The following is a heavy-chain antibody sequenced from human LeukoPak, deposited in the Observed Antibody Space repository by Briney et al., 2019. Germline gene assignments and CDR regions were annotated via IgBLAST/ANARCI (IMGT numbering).Heavy chain of an antibody. CDR3: RVVVPAAMLGGFDY. D-gene: IGHD2-2*01. CDR2: INPNSGGT. V-gene: IGHV1-2*02. J-gene: IGHJ4*02. CDR1: GFTFTGYY. Sequence: ASVKVSCKASGFTFTGYYMHWVRQAPGQGLEWMGWINPNSGGTNYAQKFQGRVTMTRDTSISTAYMELSRLRSDDTAVYYCRVVVPAAMLGGFDYWGQGTLVTVSS.